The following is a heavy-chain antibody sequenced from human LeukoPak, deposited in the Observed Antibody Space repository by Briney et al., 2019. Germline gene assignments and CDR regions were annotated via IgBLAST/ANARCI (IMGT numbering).Heavy chain of an antibody. CDR2: ISYDGSNK. CDR3: ALNRGSGWYFHY. CDR1: GFTFSSYA. J-gene: IGHJ4*02. Sequence: GGSLRLSCAASGFTFSSYAMHWVRQAPGKGLEWVAVISYDGSNKYGDSVKGRCTISRDNSKNTLYLQMNSLRAEDTAVYYCALNRGSGWYFHYWGQGTLVTVSS. V-gene: IGHV3-30*04. D-gene: IGHD6-19*01.